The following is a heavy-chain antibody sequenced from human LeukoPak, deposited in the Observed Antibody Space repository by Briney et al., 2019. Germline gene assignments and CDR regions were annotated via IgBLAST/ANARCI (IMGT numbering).Heavy chain of an antibody. CDR3: AIHQWLDFDY. J-gene: IGHJ4*02. CDR1: GYTFTSYY. V-gene: IGHV1-8*02. Sequence: GASVKVSCKASGYTFTSYYMHWVRQATGQGLEWMGWMNPNSGNTGYAQKFQGRVTMTRNTSISTAYMELSSLRSEDTAVYYCAIHQWLDFDYWGQGTLVTVSS. CDR2: MNPNSGNT. D-gene: IGHD6-19*01.